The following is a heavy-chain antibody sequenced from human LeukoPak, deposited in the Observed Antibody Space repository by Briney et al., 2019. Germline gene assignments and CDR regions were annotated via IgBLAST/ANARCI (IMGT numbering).Heavy chain of an antibody. D-gene: IGHD5-24*01. CDR3: ARGATISETGYFDF. CDR1: AGSFSRYY. V-gene: IGHV4-34*01. CDR2: IDHRGDT. J-gene: IGHJ4*03. Sequence: PSETLSLTCAVYAGSFSRYYWSWLRQSPGKGLEWIAEIDHRGDTNYNPSVKSRVTISVDTSKNQFSLKVRSLSAADTAVYYCARGATISETGYFDFWGQGTPVTVSS.